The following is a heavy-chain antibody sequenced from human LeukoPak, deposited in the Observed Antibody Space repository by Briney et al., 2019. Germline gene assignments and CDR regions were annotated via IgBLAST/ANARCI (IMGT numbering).Heavy chain of an antibody. J-gene: IGHJ4*02. D-gene: IGHD6-13*01. V-gene: IGHV3-30-3*01. CDR2: SSYDGNNK. CDR3: ARQGGDSSRWYVWGDY. CDR1: GFIFSSYA. Sequence: PGRSLKLSCAASGFIFSSYAMYWVPPAPGLGLQRMAISSYDGNNKYYPDSVKGRFTISRDNSKNTLYLRMHSLGAEDTAVYYCARQGGDSSRWYVWGDYWGQGTLVTVSS.